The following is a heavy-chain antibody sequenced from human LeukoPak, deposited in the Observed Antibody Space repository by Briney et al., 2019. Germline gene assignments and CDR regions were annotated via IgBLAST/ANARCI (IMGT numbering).Heavy chain of an antibody. J-gene: IGHJ4*02. D-gene: IGHD3-22*01. CDR2: IKQDGSEK. CDR3: ARDLRPRDSSGYYY. Sequence: PGGSLTLSCAASGFTFSNSSMSWVRQAPGKGLEWVANIKQDGSEKYLVDSVKGRFTISRDNAKNSLYLQMNSLRAEDTAVYYCARDLRPRDSSGYYYWGQGTLVTVSS. CDR1: GFTFSNSS. V-gene: IGHV3-7*04.